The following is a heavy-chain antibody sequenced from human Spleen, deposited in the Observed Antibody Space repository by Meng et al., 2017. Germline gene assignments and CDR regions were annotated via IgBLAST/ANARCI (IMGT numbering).Heavy chain of an antibody. CDR2: INTGNGNT. CDR1: GYTFTSYA. D-gene: IGHD3-10*01. Sequence: QVQLAQSGAEVKKPGASVKVSCKASGYTFTSYAIHWVRQAPGQRLEWMGWINTGNGNTKYPQKFQGRVTITRDTSASTAYMELSSLRSEDTAVYYCARGNILLWFGEDLDYWGQGTLVTVSS. J-gene: IGHJ4*02. V-gene: IGHV1-3*04. CDR3: ARGNILLWFGEDLDY.